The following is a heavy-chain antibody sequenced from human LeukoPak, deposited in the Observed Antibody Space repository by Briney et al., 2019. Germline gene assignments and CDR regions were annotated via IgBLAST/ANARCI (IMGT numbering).Heavy chain of an antibody. J-gene: IGHJ4*02. CDR3: ARDGYSSSWYPDY. D-gene: IGHD6-13*01. Sequence: SETLSLTCTVSGGSISSYYWSWIRQPPGKGLEWIGEINHSGSTNYNPSLKSRVTISVDTSKNQFSLKLSSVTAADTAVYYCARDGYSSSWYPDYWGQGTLVTVSS. CDR1: GGSISSYY. CDR2: INHSGST. V-gene: IGHV4-34*01.